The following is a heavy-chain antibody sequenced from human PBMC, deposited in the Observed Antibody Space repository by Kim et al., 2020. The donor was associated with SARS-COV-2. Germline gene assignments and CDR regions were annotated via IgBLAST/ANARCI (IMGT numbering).Heavy chain of an antibody. Sequence: SETLSLTCTVSGGSVNSGSYYWSWIRQPPGKGLEWIGFVYYSGNTDYNPSLKSRVTISLDTTKNQFSLKLTSVIAADTAVYFCARGLTSSWYPDWFDPWGQGILVSVSA. CDR3: ARGLTSSWYPDWFDP. V-gene: IGHV4-61*01. CDR2: VYYSGNT. CDR1: GGSVNSGSYY. J-gene: IGHJ5*02. D-gene: IGHD6-13*01.